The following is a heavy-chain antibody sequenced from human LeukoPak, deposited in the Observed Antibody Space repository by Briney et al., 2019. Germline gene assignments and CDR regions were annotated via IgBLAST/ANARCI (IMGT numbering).Heavy chain of an antibody. CDR3: ARGILTGPIYAFDI. Sequence: SETLSLTCTVSGGSISSYYWSWIRQPPGKGLEWIGHIYYSGSTNYNPSLKSRVTISLDTSKNQFSLKLSSVTAADTAVYYCARGILTGPIYAFDIWGQGTVVTVSS. J-gene: IGHJ3*02. D-gene: IGHD3-9*01. CDR1: GGSISSYY. V-gene: IGHV4-59*01. CDR2: IYYSGST.